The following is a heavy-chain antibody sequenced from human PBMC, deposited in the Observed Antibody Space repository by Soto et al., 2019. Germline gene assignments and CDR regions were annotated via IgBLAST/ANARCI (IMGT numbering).Heavy chain of an antibody. CDR3: ARSWKDYCTYGAFDS. CDR1: GYNFSNFW. Sequence: GESLKISCKVSGYNFSNFWLAWVRQMPGKGLELLGLIYPADSDTRYSTSFQGQVTFSADKSITTAYLHWSNLKASDTAMYYCARSWKDYCTYGAFDSWGQGTRVTVSS. D-gene: IGHD4-4*01. CDR2: IYPADSDT. J-gene: IGHJ4*02. V-gene: IGHV5-51*01.